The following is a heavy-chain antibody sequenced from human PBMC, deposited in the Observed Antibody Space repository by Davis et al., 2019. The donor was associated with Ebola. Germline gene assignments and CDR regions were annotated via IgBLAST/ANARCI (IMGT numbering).Heavy chain of an antibody. Sequence: PGGSLRLSCAASGFTVSSNYMSWVRQAPGKGLEWVSVIYSGGSTYYADSVKGRFTISRDNSKNTLYLQMNSLRAEDTAVYYCARAAYYDSSGYLSWGQGTLVTVSS. D-gene: IGHD3-22*01. CDR3: ARAAYYDSSGYLS. V-gene: IGHV3-66*01. J-gene: IGHJ5*02. CDR1: GFTVSSNY. CDR2: IYSGGST.